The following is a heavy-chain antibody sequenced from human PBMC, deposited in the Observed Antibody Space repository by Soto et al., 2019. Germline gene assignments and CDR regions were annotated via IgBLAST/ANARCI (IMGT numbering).Heavy chain of an antibody. V-gene: IGHV1-58*01. CDR1: GFTFTTSA. CDR3: AAEGAVAGKEDFDY. J-gene: IGHJ4*02. Sequence: GASVKVSCKASGFTFTTSAVQWVRQARGQRLEWIGWIVVGSGNTNYAQKFQERVTITRDMSTSTAYMELSSLRSEDTAVYYCAAEGAVAGKEDFDYWGQGTLVTVSS. D-gene: IGHD6-19*01. CDR2: IVVGSGNT.